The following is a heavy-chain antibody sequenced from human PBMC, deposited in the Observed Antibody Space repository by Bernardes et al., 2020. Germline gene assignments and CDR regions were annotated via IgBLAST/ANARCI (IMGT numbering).Heavy chain of an antibody. CDR2: INSDGSTT. J-gene: IGHJ4*02. Sequence: GGSLRLSCAASGFTFSSYWMHWVRQVPGKGLVWVTRINSDGSTTNYADSVKGRFTISRDNAKNTLYLQMNSLRAEDTAVYYCARGRRGSLDYWGQGTLVTVSS. D-gene: IGHD1-26*01. CDR1: GFTFSSYW. CDR3: ARGRRGSLDY. V-gene: IGHV3-74*01.